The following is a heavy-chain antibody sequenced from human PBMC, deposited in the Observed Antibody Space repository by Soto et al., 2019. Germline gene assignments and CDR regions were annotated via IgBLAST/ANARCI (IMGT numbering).Heavy chain of an antibody. J-gene: IGHJ4*02. V-gene: IGHV1-69*13. CDR3: ARDLEFRDGNISHLDY. D-gene: IGHD3-10*01. CDR2: IFPIFGTT. CDR1: GGTFNTHA. Sequence: GASVKVSCKASGGTFNTHAFNWVRQVPGQGLEWVGGIFPIFGTTNHAQKFQGRVAITADESTSTVYMELSSLTSEDTAVYYCARDLEFRDGNISHLDYRGQGTLVTV.